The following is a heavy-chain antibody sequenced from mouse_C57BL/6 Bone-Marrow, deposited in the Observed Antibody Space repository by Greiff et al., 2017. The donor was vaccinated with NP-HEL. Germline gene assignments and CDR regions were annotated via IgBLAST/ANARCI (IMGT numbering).Heavy chain of an antibody. D-gene: IGHD1-1*01. CDR1: GYTFTSYW. Sequence: VQLQQPGAELVKPGASVKLSCKASGYTFTSYWMQWVKQRPGQGLEWIGEIDPSDSYTNYNQKFKGKATLTVDTSSSTAYMQLSSLTSEDSAVYYCAREGSYYGSSYGDYFDYWGQGTTLTVSS. J-gene: IGHJ2*01. V-gene: IGHV1-50*01. CDR2: IDPSDSYT. CDR3: AREGSYYGSSYGDYFDY.